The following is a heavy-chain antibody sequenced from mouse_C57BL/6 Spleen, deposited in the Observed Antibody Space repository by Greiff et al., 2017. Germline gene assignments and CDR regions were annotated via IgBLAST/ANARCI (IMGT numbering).Heavy chain of an antibody. D-gene: IGHD1-1*01. CDR1: GYTFTSYW. Sequence: QVQLQQPGAELVKPGASVKLSCKASGYTFTSYWMQWVKQRPGQGLEWIGEIDPSDSYTNYNQKFKGKATLTVDTSSSTAYMQLSSLTSEDSAVYYCARSLSSYFDYWGQGTTLTVSS. CDR2: IDPSDSYT. J-gene: IGHJ2*01. CDR3: ARSLSSYFDY. V-gene: IGHV1-50*01.